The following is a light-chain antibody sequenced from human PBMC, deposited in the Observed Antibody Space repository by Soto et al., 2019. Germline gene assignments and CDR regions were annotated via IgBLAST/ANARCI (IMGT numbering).Light chain of an antibody. Sequence: DIQMTQSPSTLSGSVGDRGTMTCRASPTISSWLAWYQPEPGKAPKLLIYKASTLKSGVPSRFSGSGSGTDFTLTISCLRPEDFATYYCQQLNSYPSITFGQGTRLEIK. CDR1: PTISSW. CDR2: KAS. V-gene: IGKV1-5*03. CDR3: QQLNSYPSIT. J-gene: IGKJ5*01.